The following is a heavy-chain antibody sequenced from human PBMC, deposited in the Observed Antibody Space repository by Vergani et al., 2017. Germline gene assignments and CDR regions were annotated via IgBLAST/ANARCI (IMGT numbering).Heavy chain of an antibody. J-gene: IGHJ6*03. CDR2: INHSGST. CDR3: ARVANSNYYYYYMDV. D-gene: IGHD4-11*01. Sequence: QVQLQQWGAGLLKPSETLSLTCAVYGGSFSGYYWSWIRQPPGKGLEWIGEINHSGSTNYNPSLKSRVTISVDTSKNQFSLKLSSVTAADTAVYYCARVANSNYYYYYMDVWGKGTTVTVSS. V-gene: IGHV4-34*01. CDR1: GGSFSGYY.